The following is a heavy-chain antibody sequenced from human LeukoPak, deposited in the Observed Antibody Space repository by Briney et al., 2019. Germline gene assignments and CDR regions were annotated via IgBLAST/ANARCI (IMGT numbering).Heavy chain of an antibody. D-gene: IGHD5-18*01. CDR1: GDSVSSNSAA. J-gene: IGHJ4*02. Sequence: SQTLSLTCAISGDSVSSNSAAWNWIRQSPSRGLEWLGRTYYRSKWYSYSAVSVKSRIIINPDTSKNQFSLQLNSVTPEDTAVYYCAKDMLEWYVDTAMAQGLDYWGQGTLVTVSS. V-gene: IGHV6-1*01. CDR3: AKDMLEWYVDTAMAQGLDY. CDR2: TYYRSKWYS.